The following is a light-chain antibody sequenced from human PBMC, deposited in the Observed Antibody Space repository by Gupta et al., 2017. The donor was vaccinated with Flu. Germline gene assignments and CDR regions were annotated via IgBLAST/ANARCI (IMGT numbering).Light chain of an antibody. Sequence: QSVLTQPPSASGAPGQRVTVSCSGSSSNIGSNYVFWYQQFPETAPKLLIYRDNQRPSGVSDRVSGSKSGTSASLAISGLRSADEADDYCASWDDSLSGVVFGGGTKLTVL. CDR2: RDN. V-gene: IGLV1-47*01. J-gene: IGLJ2*01. CDR1: SSNIGSNY. CDR3: ASWDDSLSGVV.